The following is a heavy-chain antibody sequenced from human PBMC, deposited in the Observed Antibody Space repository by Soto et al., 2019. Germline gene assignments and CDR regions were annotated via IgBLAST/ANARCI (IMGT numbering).Heavy chain of an antibody. Sequence: ASVKVSCKASGYTFTGYSIHWVRQAPGQGLEWIGWISPHSGGTNYAHKFQGRVTMSRDTSINTAYMELSSLRSDDTAVYYCWVVPDAASDSWGQGTLVTVSS. CDR1: GYTFTGYS. CDR3: WVVPDAASDS. J-gene: IGHJ4*02. V-gene: IGHV1-2*02. D-gene: IGHD2-2*01. CDR2: ISPHSGGT.